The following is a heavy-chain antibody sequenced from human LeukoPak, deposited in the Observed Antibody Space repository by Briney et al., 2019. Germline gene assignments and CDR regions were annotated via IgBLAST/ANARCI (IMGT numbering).Heavy chain of an antibody. CDR1: GFTFSGYE. D-gene: IGHD6-19*01. V-gene: IGHV3-48*03. CDR2: ISSSGSII. CDR3: ARDDAGYSSGWYWVY. J-gene: IGHJ4*02. Sequence: GGSLRLSCAASGFTFSGYEMNWVRQAPGKGLEWVSYISSSGSIIYFADSVKGRFTISRDNAKNSLYLQMNSLRAEDTAVYYCARDDAGYSSGWYWVYWGQGTLVTVSS.